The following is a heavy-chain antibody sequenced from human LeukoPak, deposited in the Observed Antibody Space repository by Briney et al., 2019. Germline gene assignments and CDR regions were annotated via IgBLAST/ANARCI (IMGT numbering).Heavy chain of an antibody. CDR3: AKEAFDYDSSGYYYSD. J-gene: IGHJ4*02. V-gene: IGHV3-23*01. Sequence: PGGSLRLSCAAPGFTFSSYAMSWGRQAPGEGLEWVSAISGSGGSTYYADSVKGGFTISRDNSKNTLYLQMNSLRAEDTAVYYCAKEAFDYDSSGYYYSDWGQGTLVTVSS. CDR1: GFTFSSYA. CDR2: ISGSGGST. D-gene: IGHD3-22*01.